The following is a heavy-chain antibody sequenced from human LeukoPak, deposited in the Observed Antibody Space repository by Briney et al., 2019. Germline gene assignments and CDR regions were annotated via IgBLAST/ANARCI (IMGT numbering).Heavy chain of an antibody. Sequence: SETLSLTCTVSGGSISSGDYYWSWIRQPPGKGLEWIGDIYYSGSTYYNPSLKSRVTISVDTSKNQFSLKLSSMTAADTAVYYCARDRIAAADYAFDIWGQGTMVTVSS. V-gene: IGHV4-30-4*08. CDR1: GGSISSGDYY. CDR3: ARDRIAAADYAFDI. D-gene: IGHD6-13*01. J-gene: IGHJ3*02. CDR2: IYYSGST.